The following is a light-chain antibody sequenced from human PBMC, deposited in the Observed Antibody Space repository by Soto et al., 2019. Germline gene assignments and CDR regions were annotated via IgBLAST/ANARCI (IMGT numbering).Light chain of an antibody. CDR1: QSVGSL. J-gene: IGKJ4*01. Sequence: DIQMTQSPSSLSASVGDRVTITCRASQSVGSLLNWFQQKPGKAPKLLIYAASTLQSGAPSRFSGSGAGTDFTLIISSLQPEDFATYYCQQSYSLPYTFGGGTKVEIK. V-gene: IGKV1-39*01. CDR2: AAS. CDR3: QQSYSLPYT.